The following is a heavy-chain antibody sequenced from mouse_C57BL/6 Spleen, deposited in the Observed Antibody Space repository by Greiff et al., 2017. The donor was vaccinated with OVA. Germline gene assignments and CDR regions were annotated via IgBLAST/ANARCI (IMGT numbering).Heavy chain of an antibody. CDR3: ARQWIYYDYDGYAMDY. CDR2: ISNGGGST. J-gene: IGHJ4*01. V-gene: IGHV5-12*01. Sequence: EVQVVESGGGLVQPGGSLKLSCAASGFTFSDYYMYWVRQTPEKRLEWVAYISNGGGSTYYPDTVKGRVTISRDNATNTLYLQMSRLKSEDTAMYYCARQWIYYDYDGYAMDYWGQGTSVTVSS. CDR1: GFTFSDYY. D-gene: IGHD2-4*01.